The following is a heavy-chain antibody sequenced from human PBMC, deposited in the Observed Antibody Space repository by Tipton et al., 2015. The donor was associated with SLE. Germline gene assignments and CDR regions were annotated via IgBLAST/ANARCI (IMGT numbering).Heavy chain of an antibody. CDR2: IYYSGIS. CDR1: GGSISSYY. CDR3: ARGLQIVATGYDAFDI. J-gene: IGHJ3*02. V-gene: IGHV4-59*01. D-gene: IGHD5-12*01. Sequence: TLSLTCTVSGGSISSYYWSWIRQPPGKALEWIGYIYYSGISNYNPSLKSRVSVSIDTSKNHFSLKLSSVTAADTAVYFCARGLQIVATGYDAFDIWGQGTMVTVSS.